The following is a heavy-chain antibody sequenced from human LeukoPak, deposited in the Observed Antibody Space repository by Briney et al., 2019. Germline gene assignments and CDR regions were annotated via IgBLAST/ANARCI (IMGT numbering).Heavy chain of an antibody. V-gene: IGHV4-61*02. CDR1: GGSISSGSYY. CDR2: IYTSGST. CDR3: ASSTIDYGGTSYY. Sequence: SETLSLTCTVSGGSISSGSYYWSWIRQPAGKGLEWIGRIYTSGSTNYNPSLKSRVTISVDTSKNQFSLKPSSVTAADTAVYYCASSTIDYGGTSYYWGQGTLVTVSS. D-gene: IGHD4-23*01. J-gene: IGHJ4*02.